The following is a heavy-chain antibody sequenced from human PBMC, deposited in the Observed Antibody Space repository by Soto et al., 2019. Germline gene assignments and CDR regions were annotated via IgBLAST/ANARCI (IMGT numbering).Heavy chain of an antibody. Sequence: SETLSLTCTVSGGSISSYYWSWIRQPPGKGLEWIGYIYYSGSTNYNPSLKSRVTISVDTSKNQFSLKLSSVTAADTAVYYCARITGVVPVATPSGAIDSWGQATLVTLSS. D-gene: IGHD2-2*01. V-gene: IGHV4-59*01. J-gene: IGHJ5*01. CDR2: IYYSGST. CDR1: GGSISSYY. CDR3: ARITGVVPVATPSGAIDS.